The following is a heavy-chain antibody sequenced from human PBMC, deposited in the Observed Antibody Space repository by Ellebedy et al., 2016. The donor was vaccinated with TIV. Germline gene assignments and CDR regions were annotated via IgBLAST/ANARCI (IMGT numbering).Heavy chain of an antibody. CDR1: GYSFVNYY. J-gene: IGHJ4*02. V-gene: IGHV1-46*01. D-gene: IGHD1-1*01. CDR2: IDPSDGST. CDR3: ALASFDY. Sequence: AASVKVSCKASGYSFVNYYIQWVRQAPGHGLEWVGIIDPSDGSTSYTQRFQGRITLTWDTSTTTVYMSLSSLRFDDTAMYYCALASFDYWGQGTQVTVSS.